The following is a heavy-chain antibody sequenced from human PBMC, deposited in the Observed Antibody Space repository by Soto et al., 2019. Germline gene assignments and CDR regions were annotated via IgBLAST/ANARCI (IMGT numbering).Heavy chain of an antibody. Sequence: QTGGSLRLSCVASGFNFKKFAMSWARQAPGEGLEWVSGISCCGGSTSYADSVKGRFSIARDDSTNTLSLQMNNLRVEDTAQYYCAKADGEQWLLPHLDKWGQGTLVTVSS. D-gene: IGHD6-19*01. CDR2: ISCCGGST. CDR3: AKADGEQWLLPHLDK. J-gene: IGHJ4*02. CDR1: GFNFKKFA. V-gene: IGHV3-23*01.